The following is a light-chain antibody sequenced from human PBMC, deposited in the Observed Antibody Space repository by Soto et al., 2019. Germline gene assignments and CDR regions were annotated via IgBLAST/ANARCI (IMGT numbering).Light chain of an antibody. J-gene: IGLJ2*01. CDR3: QSYDSSLSGVV. V-gene: IGLV1-40*01. CDR1: SSNIGAGYD. Sequence: QSVLTQPPSVSGAPGQRVTISCTGSSSNIGAGYDVHWYQQLPGTAPKLLIYGNSNRPTGVPDRFSGYKSGTSTSLAITGLQAEYEADYYCQSYDSSLSGVVLGGGTKLTVL. CDR2: GNS.